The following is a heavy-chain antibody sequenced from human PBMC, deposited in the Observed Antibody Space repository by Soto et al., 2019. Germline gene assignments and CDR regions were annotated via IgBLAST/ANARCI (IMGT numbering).Heavy chain of an antibody. J-gene: IGHJ1*01. CDR2: IYHSGST. D-gene: IGHD5-18*01. V-gene: IGHV4-30-2*01. Sequence: SETLSLTCAVSGGSISSGGYSWSWIRQPPGKGLEWIGYIYHSGSTYYNPSLKSRVTISVDRSKNQFSLKLSSVTAADTAVYYCARGGYSYEASYFQHWGQGALVTVSS. CDR1: GGSISSGGYS. CDR3: ARGGYSYEASYFQH.